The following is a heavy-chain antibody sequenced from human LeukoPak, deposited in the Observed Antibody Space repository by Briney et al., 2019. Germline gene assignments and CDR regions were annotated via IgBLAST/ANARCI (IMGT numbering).Heavy chain of an antibody. V-gene: IGHV1-69*13. D-gene: IGHD6-25*01. CDR3: AGEAAPQRDAFDI. CDR1: GGTFSSYA. CDR2: IIPIFGTA. Sequence: SVKVSCKASGGTFSSYAISWVRQAPGQGLEWMGGIIPIFGTANYAQKFQGRVTITADESTSTAYMELSSLRSEDTAVYYCAGEAAPQRDAFDIWGQGTMVTVSS. J-gene: IGHJ3*02.